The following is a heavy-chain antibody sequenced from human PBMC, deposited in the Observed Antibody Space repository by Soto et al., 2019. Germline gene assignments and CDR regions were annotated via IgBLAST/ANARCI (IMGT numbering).Heavy chain of an antibody. J-gene: IGHJ4*02. D-gene: IGHD3-3*01. Sequence: PGGSLRLCCAASGFTVSSYGMHWVRQAPGKGLEWVAVISHDGSNKYYADSVKGRFTISRDNSKNTLYLQMNSLRAEDTAVYYCAASAPFILRFLEWLPDYWGQGTLVTVSS. CDR2: ISHDGSNK. V-gene: IGHV3-30*03. CDR3: AASAPFILRFLEWLPDY. CDR1: GFTVSSYG.